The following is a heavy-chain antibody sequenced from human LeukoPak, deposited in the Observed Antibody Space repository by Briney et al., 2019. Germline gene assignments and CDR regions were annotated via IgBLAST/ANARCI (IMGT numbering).Heavy chain of an antibody. J-gene: IGHJ5*02. V-gene: IGHV3-23*01. CDR1: GFTFGSYA. Sequence: PGGSLRLSCAASGFTFGSYAMRWVRQAPGKGLEWVSAISGSGGSTYYADSVKGRFTISRDNSKNTLYLQMNSLRAEDTAVYYCAKGQLRYFDWLPNPNWFDPWGREPWSPSPQ. D-gene: IGHD3-9*01. CDR2: ISGSGGST. CDR3: AKGQLRYFDWLPNPNWFDP.